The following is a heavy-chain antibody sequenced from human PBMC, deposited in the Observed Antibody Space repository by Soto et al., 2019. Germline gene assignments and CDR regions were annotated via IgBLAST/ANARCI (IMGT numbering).Heavy chain of an antibody. D-gene: IGHD6-13*01. CDR2: ISFRDNSI. CDR3: ARDIGPPGLFFDY. J-gene: IGHJ4*02. Sequence: GGSLRLSCAASGFSFSDYYMSWIRQAPGKGLEWVSYISFRDNSIYYADSVKGRFTISRDNAKSSLYLQMNSLRVEDTAVYYCARDIGPPGLFFDYWGQGTLVTVSS. CDR1: GFSFSDYY. V-gene: IGHV3-11*01.